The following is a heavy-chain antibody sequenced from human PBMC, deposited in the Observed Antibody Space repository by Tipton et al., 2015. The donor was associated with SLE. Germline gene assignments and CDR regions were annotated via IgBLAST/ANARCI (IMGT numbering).Heavy chain of an antibody. Sequence: TLSLTCTVSGGSISSHYWSWIRQPPGKGLEWIGYIYYSGSTNYNPSLKSRVTISVDTSKNQFSLKLSSVTAADTAVYHCARALYYYDSGSYFYYMDVWGKGTSVTVSS. CDR3: ARALYYYDSGSYFYYMDV. V-gene: IGHV4-59*11. CDR1: GGSISSHY. CDR2: IYYSGST. D-gene: IGHD3-10*01. J-gene: IGHJ6*03.